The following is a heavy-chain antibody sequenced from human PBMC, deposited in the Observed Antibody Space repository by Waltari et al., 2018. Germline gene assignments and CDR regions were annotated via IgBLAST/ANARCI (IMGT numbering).Heavy chain of an antibody. V-gene: IGHV3-74*01. CDR3: ARMARKTYSSPVAGRDYYYGMDV. J-gene: IGHJ6*02. Sequence: EEQLVESGGGLIQPGESLRVSCVVSGFTFSRYWMNWVRQGPGKGLVWVARINSDGRDTSYADSVKGRFTISRDNAKNTVYLQMKSLRVEDTAVYYCARMARKTYSSPVAGRDYYYGMDVWGLGTTVTVSS. CDR2: INSDGRDT. D-gene: IGHD6-13*01. CDR1: GFTFSRYW.